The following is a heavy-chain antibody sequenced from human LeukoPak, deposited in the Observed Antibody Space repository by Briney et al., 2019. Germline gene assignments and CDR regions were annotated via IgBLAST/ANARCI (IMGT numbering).Heavy chain of an antibody. CDR3: AKADRRSDLPYYFDY. J-gene: IGHJ4*02. V-gene: IGHV3-48*01. Sequence: PGGSLRLSCAASGFTFSSYSMNWVRQAPGKGLEWISYISGSGETIYYADSVRGRFTISRDNSKNTLFLQMNSLRAEDTAVYYCAKADRRSDLPYYFDYWGQGTLVTVSS. CDR1: GFTFSSYS. CDR2: ISGSGETI.